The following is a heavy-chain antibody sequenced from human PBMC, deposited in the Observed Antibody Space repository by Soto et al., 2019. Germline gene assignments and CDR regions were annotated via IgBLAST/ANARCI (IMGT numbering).Heavy chain of an antibody. V-gene: IGHV3-66*01. CDR3: AREPRYCRGGSCSITGDAFDI. J-gene: IGHJ3*02. D-gene: IGHD2-15*01. CDR2: ISNRGDT. Sequence: EVQLVESGGGLVQPGGSLRLSCTASGFIVSDTYMNWVRQAPGKGLEWVSVISNRGDTHYADSVRGRFSLSRDIADNPLHLKMNNLRVEDTAVYYCAREPRYCRGGSCSITGDAFDIWGQGTMVTVSS. CDR1: GFIVSDTY.